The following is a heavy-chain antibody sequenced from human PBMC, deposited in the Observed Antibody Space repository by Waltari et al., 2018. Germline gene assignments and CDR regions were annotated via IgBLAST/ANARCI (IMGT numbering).Heavy chain of an antibody. J-gene: IGHJ6*03. Sequence: QVQLVQSGAEVKKPGSSVKVSCKASGGTFSSYAISWVRQAPGQGLEWMGGIIPIFGTATYAQKVQVRVRVTMEETTSTAYMELSSLRAEDTAVYDCEGQRRGDSYGYPNYYYYYMDVWGKGTTVTVSS. D-gene: IGHD5-18*01. CDR1: GGTFSSYA. CDR3: EGQRRGDSYGYPNYYYYYMDV. CDR2: IIPIFGTA. V-gene: IGHV1-69*05.